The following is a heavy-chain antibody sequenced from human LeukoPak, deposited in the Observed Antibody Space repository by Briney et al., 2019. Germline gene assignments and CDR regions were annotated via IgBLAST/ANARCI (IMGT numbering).Heavy chain of an antibody. CDR2: IRSKANSYAT. Sequence: GPSLRLSCAASGFTFSGSAMHWVRHASGKGLEWVGRIRSKANSYATAYAASVKGRFTISRDDSKNTAYLQMNSLKTEDTAVYYCTSGGYCSSTSCYGENWGQGTLVTVSS. CDR1: GFTFSGSA. V-gene: IGHV3-73*01. CDR3: TSGGYCSSTSCYGEN. D-gene: IGHD2-2*01. J-gene: IGHJ4*02.